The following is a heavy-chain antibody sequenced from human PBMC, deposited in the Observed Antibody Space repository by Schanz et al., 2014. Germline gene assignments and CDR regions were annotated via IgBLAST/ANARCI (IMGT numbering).Heavy chain of an antibody. CDR3: VRDSFFAFDY. D-gene: IGHD3-3*01. CDR1: TFTFSSDW. Sequence: DVHLLESGGGLVQPGGSLRLSCAASTFTFSSDWMSWVRQAPGKGLEWVSYVSRSTPDIYYADSVKGRFTMSRDNAKNSVFLQMNSLRAEDTAVYYCVRDSFFAFDYWGQGTLVTVSS. V-gene: IGHV3-48*01. J-gene: IGHJ4*02. CDR2: VSRSTPDI.